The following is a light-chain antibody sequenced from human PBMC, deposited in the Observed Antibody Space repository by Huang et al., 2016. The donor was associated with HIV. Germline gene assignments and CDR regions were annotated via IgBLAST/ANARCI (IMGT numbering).Light chain of an antibody. V-gene: IGKV1-33*01. CDR2: DAS. CDR1: RDISNY. CDR3: QQYDNFWT. J-gene: IGKJ1*01. Sequence: DIQMTQSPSSLSASVGDRVTITCQASRDISNYLNWYQQKPGKAPKLLIYDASNLETGVQSRVSGSGSGKDFTFTISSLQPEDIATYYCQQYDNFWTFGQGTKVEIK.